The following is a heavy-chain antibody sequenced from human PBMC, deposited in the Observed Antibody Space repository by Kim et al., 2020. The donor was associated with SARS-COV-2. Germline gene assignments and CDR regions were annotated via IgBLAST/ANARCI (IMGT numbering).Heavy chain of an antibody. CDR2: ISWNSGTK. CDR1: GFTFGDYA. Sequence: GGSLRLSCAASGFTFGDYAMHWVRQAPGKGLEWVSGISWNSGTKNYVDSVKGRFTISRDNVKKYVFLQMDSLRLDDTASYYCAKASGDWYFDLWGRATLV. CDR3: AKASGDWYFDL. D-gene: IGHD3-10*01. V-gene: IGHV3-9*01. J-gene: IGHJ2*01.